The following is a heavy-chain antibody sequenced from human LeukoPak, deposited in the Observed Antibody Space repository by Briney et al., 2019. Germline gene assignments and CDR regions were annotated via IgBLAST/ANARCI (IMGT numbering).Heavy chain of an antibody. CDR2: INPSGGST. CDR3: VRGASSIAALNPFWYFDL. J-gene: IGHJ2*01. V-gene: IGHV1-46*01. D-gene: IGHD6-6*01. CDR1: GYTFTSYY. Sequence: ASVKVSCKASGYTFTSYYMHWVRQGPGQGLEWMGIINPSGGSTSYAQKFQGRVSMTRDTSTNTVYMELSSLRSEDTAVFYCVRGASSIAALNPFWYFDLWGRGTLVTVSS.